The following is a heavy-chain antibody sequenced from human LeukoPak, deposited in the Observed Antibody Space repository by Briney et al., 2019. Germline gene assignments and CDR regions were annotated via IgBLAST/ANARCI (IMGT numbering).Heavy chain of an antibody. CDR1: GGSISSYY. Sequence: NPSETLSLTCTVSGGSISSYYWSWIRQPPGKGLEWIGYIYYSGSTNHNPSLKSRVTISVDTSKNQFSLKLSSVTAADTAVYYCARGPPLGFNSSGYYLGDYYFDYWGQGTLVTVSS. J-gene: IGHJ4*02. V-gene: IGHV4-59*01. CDR2: IYYSGST. CDR3: ARGPPLGFNSSGYYLGDYYFDY. D-gene: IGHD3-22*01.